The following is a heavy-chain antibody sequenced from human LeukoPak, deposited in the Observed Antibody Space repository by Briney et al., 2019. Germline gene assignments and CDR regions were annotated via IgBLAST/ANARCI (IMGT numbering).Heavy chain of an antibody. CDR2: IIPIFGTA. V-gene: IGHV1-69*06. D-gene: IGHD6-19*01. CDR3: ARGETVAVTDRNYYYYMDV. J-gene: IGHJ6*03. Sequence: SVKVSCKASGGTFSSYAISWVRQAPGQGLEWMGGIIPIFGTANYAQKFQGRVTITADKSTSTAYMELSSLRSEDTAVYYCARGETVAVTDRNYYYYMDVWGKGTTVTVSS. CDR1: GGTFSSYA.